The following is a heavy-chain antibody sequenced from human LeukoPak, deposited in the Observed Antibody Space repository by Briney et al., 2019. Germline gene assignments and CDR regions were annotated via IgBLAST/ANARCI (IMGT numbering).Heavy chain of an antibody. D-gene: IGHD3-10*01. J-gene: IGHJ4*02. V-gene: IGHV3-48*02. CDR3: ARVWTYYFGSGTHYTFDF. Sequence: GGSLRLSCAASGFAFSTYGFNWVGQAPGKGLEWVSYISTTTTNTVYYADSVKGRFTISRDNAKNSLYLQMSSLRDEDTAVYFCARVWTYYFGSGTHYTFDFWGQGTLVTVSS. CDR1: GFAFSTYG. CDR2: ISTTTTNTV.